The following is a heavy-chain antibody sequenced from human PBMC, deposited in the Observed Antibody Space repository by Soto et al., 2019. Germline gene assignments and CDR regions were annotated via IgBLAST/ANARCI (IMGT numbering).Heavy chain of an antibody. V-gene: IGHV2-5*01. CDR1: GFSLRTSGVS. J-gene: IGHJ4*02. CDR2: IYWNHDK. CDR3: AYRVGSRGSFDY. Sequence: QITLKESGPTLVKPTQTLTLTCSFSGFSLRTSGVSVGWIRQPPGKALEWLAFIYWNHDKRYSPSLQSRLTITKDNSKKEVVLTMTNMDPLDTGTYYCAYRVGSRGSFDYWGQGTLVTVSS. D-gene: IGHD6-25*01.